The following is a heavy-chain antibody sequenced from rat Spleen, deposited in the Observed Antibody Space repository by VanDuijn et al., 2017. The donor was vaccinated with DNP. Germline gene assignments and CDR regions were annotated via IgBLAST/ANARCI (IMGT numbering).Heavy chain of an antibody. D-gene: IGHD1-12*02. CDR2: ISYNGGTP. V-gene: IGHV5-7*01. J-gene: IGHJ2*01. Sequence: EVLLVESDGGLVQPGRSLKLSCAVSGFTFSDYYMAWVRQAPAKGLEWVATISYNGGTPYYRDSVKGRFTISRDNAQSTLYLQMDSLRSEDTATYYCARPPITMMVGAFAYWGQGVMVTVSS. CDR1: GFTFSDYY. CDR3: ARPPITMMVGAFAY.